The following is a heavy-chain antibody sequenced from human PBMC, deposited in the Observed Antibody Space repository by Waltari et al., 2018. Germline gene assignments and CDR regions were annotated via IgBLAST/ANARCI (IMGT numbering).Heavy chain of an antibody. J-gene: IGHJ4*02. CDR1: GGSISSYY. V-gene: IGHV4-4*07. CDR3: AGLEDYYDSSGYYYAN. D-gene: IGHD3-22*01. Sequence: QVQLQESGPGLVTHSETLSLTCTVSGGSISSYYWSWIRQPAGKGLEWIGRIYTSGSTNYNPSLKSRVTMSVDTSKNQFSLKLSSVTAADTAVYYCAGLEDYYDSSGYYYANWGQGTLVTVSS. CDR2: IYTSGST.